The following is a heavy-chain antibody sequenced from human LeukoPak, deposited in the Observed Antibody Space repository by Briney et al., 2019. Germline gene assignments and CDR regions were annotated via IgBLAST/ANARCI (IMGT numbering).Heavy chain of an antibody. J-gene: IGHJ4*02. CDR3: ARDRSVVGATPGDY. V-gene: IGHV3-30*04. D-gene: IGHD1-26*01. CDR2: ISYDGSNK. Sequence: GGSLRLSCTASGFTFSSYAMHWVRQAPGKGLEWVAVISYDGSNKYYADSVKGRFTISRDNSKNTLYLQMNSLRAEGTAVYYCARDRSVVGATPGDYWGQGTLVTVSS. CDR1: GFTFSSYA.